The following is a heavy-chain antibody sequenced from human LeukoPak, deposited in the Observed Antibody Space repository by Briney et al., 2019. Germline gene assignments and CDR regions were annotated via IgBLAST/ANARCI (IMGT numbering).Heavy chain of an antibody. V-gene: IGHV3-74*01. Sequence: GGSLRLSCAGSGFTFSSFWMHWVRQVPGKGLLWVSRINTDGTTTDYADSVEGRFTISRDNAKNTLYLQMNSLGADDTGVYYCTRGHCTGGRCYSPLTYWGQGTLVTVSS. CDR2: INTDGTTT. CDR1: GFTFSSFW. D-gene: IGHD2-15*01. CDR3: TRGHCTGGRCYSPLTY. J-gene: IGHJ4*02.